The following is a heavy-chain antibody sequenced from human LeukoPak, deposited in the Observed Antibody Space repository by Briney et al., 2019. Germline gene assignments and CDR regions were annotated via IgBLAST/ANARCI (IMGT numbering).Heavy chain of an antibody. V-gene: IGHV4-59*01. J-gene: IGHJ6*03. CDR1: GGSISSYY. CDR3: ARDRGGSIAGYYYMDV. CDR2: IYYSGST. D-gene: IGHD3-10*01. Sequence: SETLSLTCTVSGGSISSYYWSWIRQLPGKGLEWIGYIYYSGSTNYNPSLKSRVTISVDTSKNQFSLKLSSVTAADTAVYYCARDRGGSIAGYYYMDVWGKGTTVTVSS.